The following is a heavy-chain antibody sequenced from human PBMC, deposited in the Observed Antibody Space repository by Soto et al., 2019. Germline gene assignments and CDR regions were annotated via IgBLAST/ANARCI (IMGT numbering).Heavy chain of an antibody. CDR1: GYTFTEYG. D-gene: IGHD6-19*01. CDR3: ARYGYSSGWYLGTGMDV. J-gene: IGHJ6*02. V-gene: IGHV1-18*04. Sequence: VQLVQSGAEVKKPGASLKVSCKASGYTFTEYGITWVRQAPGQGLEWVGWISTYNGNTNYAQKLQGRVTMTTDTSTSTAYMELRSLRSDDTAMYYCARYGYSSGWYLGTGMDVWGQGTPVTVSS. CDR2: ISTYNGNT.